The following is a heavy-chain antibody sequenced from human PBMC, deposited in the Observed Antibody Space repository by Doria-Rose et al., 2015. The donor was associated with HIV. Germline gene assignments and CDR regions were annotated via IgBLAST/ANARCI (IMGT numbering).Heavy chain of an antibody. D-gene: IGHD6-13*01. CDR1: GVSLSSPGMG. V-gene: IGHV2-26*01. CDR3: ARIKSSRWYHKYYFDF. CDR2: IFSDDER. Sequence: SGPVLVKPTETLTLTCTVSGVSLSSPGMGVSWIRQPPGKALEWLANIFSDDERSYKTSLKSRLIISRGTSKSQVFLTMTDMDPVDTATYYCARIKSSRWYHKYYFDFWGQGTLVIVSA. J-gene: IGHJ4*02.